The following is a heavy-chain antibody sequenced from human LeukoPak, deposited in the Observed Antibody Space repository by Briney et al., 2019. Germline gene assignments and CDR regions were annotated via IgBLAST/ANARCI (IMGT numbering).Heavy chain of an antibody. J-gene: IGHJ1*01. D-gene: IGHD3-22*01. V-gene: IGHV3-15*01. CDR1: GFTFINAW. CDR2: IKSKTDGGTT. Sequence: GGSLRLSCAASGFTFINAWMSWVRQAPGKGLEWVGRIKSKTDGGTTDYAAPVKGRFTISRDDSKNTLYLQMNSLKTEDTAVYYCTTDRNYDSSGQFFQHWGQGTLVTVSS. CDR3: TTDRNYDSSGQFFQH.